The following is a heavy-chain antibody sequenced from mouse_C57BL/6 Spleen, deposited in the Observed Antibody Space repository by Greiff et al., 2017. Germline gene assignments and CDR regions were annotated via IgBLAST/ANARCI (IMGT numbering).Heavy chain of an antibody. Sequence: QVQLQQPGAELVMPGSSVKLSCKASGYTFTSYWMDWVKQRPGQGLEWIGNIYPSDSETHYNQKFKDKATLTVDKSSSTAYMQLISLTSEDSAVYYCARGGGTGWFAYWGQGTLVTVSA. CDR1: GYTFTSYW. V-gene: IGHV1-61*01. CDR2: IYPSDSET. D-gene: IGHD2-14*01. CDR3: ARGGGTGWFAY. J-gene: IGHJ3*01.